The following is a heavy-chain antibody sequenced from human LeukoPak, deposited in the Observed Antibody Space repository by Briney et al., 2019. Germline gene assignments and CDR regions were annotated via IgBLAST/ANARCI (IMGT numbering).Heavy chain of an antibody. Sequence: ASVKVSCKASGYTFTGYYMHWVRQAPGQGLEWMGIINPSGGSTSYAQKFQGRVTMTRDMSTSTVYMELSSLRSEDTAVYYCARDYTASAIAVAGDDAFDIWGQGTMVTVSS. CDR2: INPSGGST. D-gene: IGHD6-19*01. V-gene: IGHV1-46*01. J-gene: IGHJ3*02. CDR3: ARDYTASAIAVAGDDAFDI. CDR1: GYTFTGYY.